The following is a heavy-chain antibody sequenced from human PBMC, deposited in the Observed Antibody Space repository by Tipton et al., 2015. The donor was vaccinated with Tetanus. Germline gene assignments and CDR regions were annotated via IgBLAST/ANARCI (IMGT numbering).Heavy chain of an antibody. CDR1: GGSMSNNY. CDR3: ARANNEFPKKGPFDS. Sequence: TLSLTCTVSGGSMSNNYWSWIRQPPGKGLEWIGEVDDSGSTNYSPSLKSRVAISLDTSKNEFSLTLSSVTAADTAVYYCARANNEFPKKGPFDSWGQGSLVIVSS. D-gene: IGHD1-1*01. J-gene: IGHJ4*02. V-gene: IGHV4-34*01. CDR2: VDDSGST.